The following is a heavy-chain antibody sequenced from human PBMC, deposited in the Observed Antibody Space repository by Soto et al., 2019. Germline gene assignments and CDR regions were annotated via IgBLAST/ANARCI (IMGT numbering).Heavy chain of an antibody. Sequence: XGSLRLSCVASGVTLSDSWMHWVRQAPGKGLVWVSRVNEYDTDRNYADSVKGRFTISRDNARNTVYLQMNSLRAEDTAVYYCARVAVVTRGIDYWGQGTLVTVSS. CDR1: GVTLSDSW. V-gene: IGHV3-74*01. CDR2: VNEYDTDR. J-gene: IGHJ4*02. CDR3: ARVAVVTRGIDY. D-gene: IGHD6-19*01.